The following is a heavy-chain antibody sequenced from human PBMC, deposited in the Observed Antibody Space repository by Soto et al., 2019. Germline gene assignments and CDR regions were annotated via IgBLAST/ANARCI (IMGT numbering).Heavy chain of an antibody. CDR1: GFTFSSYE. J-gene: IGHJ2*01. V-gene: IGHV3-48*03. CDR2: ISSSGSTI. D-gene: IGHD2-15*01. CDR3: AREGPYCSGGSCYSRWYFDL. Sequence: LRLSCAASGFTFSSYEMNWVRQAPGKGLEWVSYISSSGSTIYYADSVKGRFTISRDNAKNSLYLQMNSLRAEDTAVYYCAREGPYCSGGSCYSRWYFDLWGRGTLVTVSS.